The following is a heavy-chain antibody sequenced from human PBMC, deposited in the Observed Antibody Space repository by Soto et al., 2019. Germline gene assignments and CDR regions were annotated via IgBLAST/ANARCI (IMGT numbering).Heavy chain of an antibody. D-gene: IGHD5-12*01. J-gene: IGHJ4*02. V-gene: IGHV1-2*04. Sequence: QVQLVQSGAEVKKPGASVKVSCKASGYTFTGYYMHWVRQAPGQGLEWMGWINPNSGGTNYAQKFQGWVTRTRDTSISTAYMELSRLRSDDTAVYYCARAYSGYDYRFDYWGQGTLVTVSS. CDR3: ARAYSGYDYRFDY. CDR1: GYTFTGYY. CDR2: INPNSGGT.